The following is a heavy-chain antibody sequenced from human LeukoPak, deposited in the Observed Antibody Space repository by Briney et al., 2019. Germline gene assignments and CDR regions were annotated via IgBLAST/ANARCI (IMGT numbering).Heavy chain of an antibody. CDR2: TYYRSKWYN. V-gene: IGHV6-1*01. Sequence: SQTLSLTCAISGDSVSSYSAAWSWIRQSPSKGLEWLGRTYYRSKWYNDYAVSVKSRITINPDTSKNQFSLQLTSVTPEDTAVYYCARSGGHDAFDIWGQGTMVTVSS. CDR3: ARSGGHDAFDI. J-gene: IGHJ3*02. CDR1: GDSVSSYSAA. D-gene: IGHD4-23*01.